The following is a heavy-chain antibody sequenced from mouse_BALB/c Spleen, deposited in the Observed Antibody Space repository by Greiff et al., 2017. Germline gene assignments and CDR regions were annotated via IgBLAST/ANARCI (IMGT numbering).Heavy chain of an antibody. V-gene: IGHV5-6-5*01. CDR3: ARRSNYGAMDY. Sequence: EVMLVESGGGLVKPGGSLKLSCAASGFTFSSYAMSWVRQTPEKRLEWVASISSGGSTYYPDSVKGRFTISRDNARNILYLQMSSLRSEDTAMYYCARRSNYGAMDYWGQGTSVTVSS. J-gene: IGHJ4*01. D-gene: IGHD2-5*01. CDR2: ISSGGST. CDR1: GFTFSSYA.